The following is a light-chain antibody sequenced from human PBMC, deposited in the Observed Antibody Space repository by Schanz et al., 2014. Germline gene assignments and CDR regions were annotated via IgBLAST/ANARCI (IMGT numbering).Light chain of an antibody. Sequence: EIVMTQSPATLSVSPGEGGTLSCRASESVSDNLAWYQHKPGQAPVLLIHGASTRATGISPRFSGSGSGTEFTLTISRLQSEDSATYYCQQYNDWPPSWTFGQGTKVEIK. CDR3: QQYNDWPPSWT. V-gene: IGKV3-15*01. CDR2: GAS. CDR1: ESVSDN. J-gene: IGKJ1*01.